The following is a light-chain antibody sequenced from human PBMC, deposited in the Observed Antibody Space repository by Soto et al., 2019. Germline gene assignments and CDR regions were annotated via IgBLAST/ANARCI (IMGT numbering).Light chain of an antibody. CDR2: GAS. CDR1: QSISSY. J-gene: IGKJ4*01. CDR3: HQYDNWPPRLS. V-gene: IGKV3D-15*01. Sequence: IVMTQSPATLSVSPGESVTLSCRASQSISSYLAWYQQRPGQPPRLLIYGASTKATGVPTRFSGSGSGTDFILTISSLQSEDFAIYYCHQYDNWPPRLSFGGGTKVEIK.